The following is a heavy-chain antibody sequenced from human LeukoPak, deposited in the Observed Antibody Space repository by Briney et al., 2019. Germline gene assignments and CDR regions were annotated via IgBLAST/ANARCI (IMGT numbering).Heavy chain of an antibody. CDR1: GYTFHSYD. J-gene: IGHJ4*02. V-gene: IGHV1-18*04. CDR2: ISAYNGNT. D-gene: IGHD3-16*01. CDR3: ARDRTGGIDY. Sequence: GASVKAAGKASGYTFHSYDLLWVRQAPEHGLEWMGWISAYNGNTNYAQKLQGRVTMTTDTSTSTAYMELRSLRSDDTAVYYCARDRTGGIDYWGQGTLVTVSS.